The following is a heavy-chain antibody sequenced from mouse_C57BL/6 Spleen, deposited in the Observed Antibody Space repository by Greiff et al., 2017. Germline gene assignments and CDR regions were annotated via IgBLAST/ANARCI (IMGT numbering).Heavy chain of an antibody. CDR1: GFSLTSYG. J-gene: IGHJ4*01. CDR3: ARNDYSNLYYYAMDY. Sequence: VKLMESGPGLVQPSQSLSITCTVSGFSLTSYGVHWVRQSPGKGLEWLGVIWSGGSTDYNAAFISRLSISKDNSKSQVFFKMNSLQADDTAIYYCARNDYSNLYYYAMDYWGQGTSVTVSS. D-gene: IGHD2-5*01. CDR2: IWSGGST. V-gene: IGHV2-2*01.